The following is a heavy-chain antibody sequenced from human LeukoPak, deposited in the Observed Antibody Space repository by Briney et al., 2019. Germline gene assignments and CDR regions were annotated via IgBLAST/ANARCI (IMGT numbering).Heavy chain of an antibody. CDR2: VYHSGST. CDR1: GDSISSNKW. Sequence: PSETLSLTCTVSGDSISSNKWWSWVRQPPEKGLEWIGEVYHSGSTNYNPSLKSRVTMSIDKSKNQFSLNLNSVTAADTAVYYCARDSSEWVAQHFDPWGQGILVTVSS. J-gene: IGHJ5*02. CDR3: ARDSSEWVAQHFDP. V-gene: IGHV4-4*02. D-gene: IGHD6-19*01.